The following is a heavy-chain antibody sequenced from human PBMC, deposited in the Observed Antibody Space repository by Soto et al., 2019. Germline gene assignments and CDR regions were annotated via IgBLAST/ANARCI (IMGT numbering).Heavy chain of an antibody. CDR2: ISGSGGST. CDR1: GFTFSTYA. CDR3: AHPRGFGVFDAYDI. J-gene: IGHJ3*02. Sequence: LRLSCADSGFTFSTYAMSWVRQAPGKGLVWVSAISGSGGSTFYADSVKGRFTISRDNYMNTLYLQMNSLRTEDTAVYYCAHPRGFGVFDAYDIWGPGTMVTVSS. V-gene: IGHV3-23*01. D-gene: IGHD3-10*01.